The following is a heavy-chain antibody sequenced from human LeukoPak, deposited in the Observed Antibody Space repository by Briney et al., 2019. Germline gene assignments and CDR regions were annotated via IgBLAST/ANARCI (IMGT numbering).Heavy chain of an antibody. J-gene: IGHJ4*02. D-gene: IGHD6-19*01. CDR3: ARSIAVAGMGFDY. CDR2: IYHSGST. V-gene: IGHV4-4*02. Sequence: PLETLSLTCAVSGGSLSSSNWWSWVRQPPGKGLEWIGEIYHSGSTNYNPSLKSRVTISVDTSKNQFSLKLSSVTAADTAVYYCARSIAVAGMGFDYWGQGTLVTVSS. CDR1: GGSLSSSNW.